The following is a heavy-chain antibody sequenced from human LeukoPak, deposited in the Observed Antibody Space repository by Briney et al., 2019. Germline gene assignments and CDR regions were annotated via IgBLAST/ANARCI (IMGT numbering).Heavy chain of an antibody. CDR2: ISGSGGST. D-gene: IGHD3-22*01. Sequence: PXXSLRLSCAASGFTFXXYAMSWVRQAPGKGLEWVSAISGSGGSTYYADSVKGRFTISRDNSKNTLYLQMNSLRAEDTAVYYCAKANTMIVTLAAFDIWGQGTMVTVSS. CDR1: GFTFXXYA. CDR3: AKANTMIVTLAAFDI. V-gene: IGHV3-23*01. J-gene: IGHJ3*02.